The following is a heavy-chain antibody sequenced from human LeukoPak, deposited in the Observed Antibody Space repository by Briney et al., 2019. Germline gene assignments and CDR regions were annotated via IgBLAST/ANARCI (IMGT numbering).Heavy chain of an antibody. D-gene: IGHD6-13*01. CDR2: IKQDGSEK. Sequence: GGSLRLSCAASGFTFSSYWMSWVRQAPGKGLEWVANIKQDGSEKYYVDSVKGRFTISRDNAKNSLYLQMNSLRAEDTAVYYCARQFRSSWYNWFDPWGQGTLVTVSS. CDR1: GFTFSSYW. J-gene: IGHJ5*02. CDR3: ARQFRSSWYNWFDP. V-gene: IGHV3-7*01.